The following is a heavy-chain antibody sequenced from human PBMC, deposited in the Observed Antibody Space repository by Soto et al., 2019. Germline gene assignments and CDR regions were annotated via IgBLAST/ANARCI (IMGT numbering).Heavy chain of an antibody. CDR3: AKAHVPANDLDY. Sequence: QVQLVESGGGVVQPGRSLRLSCAASGFTFSSYGMHWVRQAPGKGLEWVAVISYDGSNKYYADSVKGRFTISRDNSKNTLYLQMNSLRAEDTAVYYCAKAHVPANDLDYWGQGTLVTVSS. V-gene: IGHV3-30*18. J-gene: IGHJ4*02. CDR2: ISYDGSNK. CDR1: GFTFSSYG. D-gene: IGHD2-2*01.